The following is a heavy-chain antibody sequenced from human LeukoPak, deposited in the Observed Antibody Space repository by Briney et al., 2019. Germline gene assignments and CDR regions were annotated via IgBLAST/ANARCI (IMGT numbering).Heavy chain of an antibody. Sequence: SETLSLTCAVSGGSISSGYYWGWIRPPPGKGLEWIGSIYHSGSTYYNPSLKSRVTISVDTSKNQFSLKLSSVTAADTAVYYCARVYSGSYRFDYWGQGTLVTVSS. J-gene: IGHJ4*02. CDR1: GGSISSGYY. D-gene: IGHD1-26*01. CDR2: IYHSGST. CDR3: ARVYSGSYRFDY. V-gene: IGHV4-38-2*01.